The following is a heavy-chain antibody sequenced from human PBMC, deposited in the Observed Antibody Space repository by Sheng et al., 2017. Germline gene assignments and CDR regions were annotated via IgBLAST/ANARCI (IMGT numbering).Heavy chain of an antibody. CDR1: GFTFSSYD. Sequence: EVKVVESGGGLVQPGGSLRLSCAASGFTFSSYDMKWVRQAPGKGLEWVSYISESSSSIYYADSVKGRFTISRDNAKNSLYLQMNSLRVEDTAVYYCATSSRPYSIDYWGQGTLVTVSS. CDR3: ATSSRPYSIDY. CDR2: ISESSSSI. D-gene: IGHD2-21*01. J-gene: IGHJ4*02. V-gene: IGHV3-48*03.